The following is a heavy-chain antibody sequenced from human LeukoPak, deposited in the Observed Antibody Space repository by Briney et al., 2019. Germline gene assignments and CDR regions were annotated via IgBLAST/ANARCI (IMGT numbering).Heavy chain of an antibody. V-gene: IGHV1-18*01. CDR2: ISANNNNT. Sequence: GASVKVSCKASGYSFTTCGISWVRQAPGQGLEWMGWISANNNNTDNVQKLQGRVTMTTDTSTSTAYMELRSLRSDDTAVYYCARDVGGRLTTVTTWQSGKYYYYMDVWGKGTTVTVSS. CDR3: ARDVGGRLTTVTTWQSGKYYYYMDV. D-gene: IGHD4-17*01. J-gene: IGHJ6*03. CDR1: GYSFTTCG.